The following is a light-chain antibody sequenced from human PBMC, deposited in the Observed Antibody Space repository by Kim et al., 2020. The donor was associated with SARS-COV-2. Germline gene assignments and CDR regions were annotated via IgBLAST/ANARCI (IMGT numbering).Light chain of an antibody. Sequence: LSPGERATLSCRASQSVSSSYLAWYQQKPGQAPRLLIYGASSRATGIPDRFSVSGSGTDFTLTISRLEPEDFAVYYCQQYGSSPFTFGGGTKVDIK. CDR3: QQYGSSPFT. CDR1: QSVSSSY. V-gene: IGKV3-20*01. CDR2: GAS. J-gene: IGKJ4*01.